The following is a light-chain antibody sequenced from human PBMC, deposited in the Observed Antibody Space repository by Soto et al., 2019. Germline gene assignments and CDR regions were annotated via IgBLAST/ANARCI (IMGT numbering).Light chain of an antibody. CDR1: VSNIGNNA. J-gene: IGLJ2*01. Sequence: QSVLTQPPSVSGAPRQRVTISCSGSVSNIGNNAVTWYQQLPGKAPKHLISYDSLVTSGVSDRFSGSKSGTSASLAINGLQSEDEYDYYCATWDDSLNGVIFGGGTKRTVL. CDR3: ATWDDSLNGVI. V-gene: IGLV1-36*01. CDR2: YDS.